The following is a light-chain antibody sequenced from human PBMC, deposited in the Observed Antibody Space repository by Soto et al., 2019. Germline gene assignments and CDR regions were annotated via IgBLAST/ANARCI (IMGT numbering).Light chain of an antibody. J-gene: IGLJ2*01. CDR1: DSDIGVYNY. V-gene: IGLV2-14*03. Sequence: SALTQPASVSGSPGQSITISCTGTDSDIGVYNYVSWYQQYPGKAPKLMIYDVTNRPSGVSNRFSGSKSGNMASLTISGLQAEDEADYYCSSYANYNVVFGGGTKVTVL. CDR3: SSYANYNVV. CDR2: DVT.